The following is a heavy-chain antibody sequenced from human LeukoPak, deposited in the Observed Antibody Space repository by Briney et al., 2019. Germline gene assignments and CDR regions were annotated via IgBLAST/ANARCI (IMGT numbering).Heavy chain of an antibody. CDR2: ILRSGST. CDR3: GRNAAYCIDC. Sequence: PSETLSLTCVVSGYSISSGYWWSWVRQSPGKGLEWIGEILRSGSTNYNPSLKSRVTISVDTSNHQFSLKLTSVTAAVTAMYYCGRNAAYCIDCWGQGILVTVSS. D-gene: IGHD3-9*01. V-gene: IGHV4-4*02. J-gene: IGHJ1*01. CDR1: GYSISSGYW.